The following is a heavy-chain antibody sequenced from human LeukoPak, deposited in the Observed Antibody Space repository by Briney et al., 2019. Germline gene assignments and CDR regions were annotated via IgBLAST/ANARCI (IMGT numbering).Heavy chain of an antibody. Sequence: ASVKVSCRASGYTFTSYGISWVRQAPGQGLEWMGWISAYNGNTNYAQKLQGRVTMTTDTSTSTAYMELRSLRSDDTAVYYCARGDRYYGSGSYYHAFDIWGQGTMVTVSS. D-gene: IGHD3-10*01. CDR2: ISAYNGNT. V-gene: IGHV1-18*01. CDR1: GYTFTSYG. J-gene: IGHJ3*02. CDR3: ARGDRYYGSGSYYHAFDI.